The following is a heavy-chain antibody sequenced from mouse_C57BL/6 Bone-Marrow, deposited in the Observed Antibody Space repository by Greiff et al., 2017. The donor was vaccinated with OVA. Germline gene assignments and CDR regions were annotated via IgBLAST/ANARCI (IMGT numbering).Heavy chain of an antibody. CDR1: GFTFSDYG. D-gene: IGHD1-1*01. Sequence: EVKLMESGGGLVKPGGSLKLSCAASGFTFSDYGMHWVRQAPEKVLQWVAYISSGSSTIYYADTVKGRFTISRDNAKNTLFLQRTSLRSEDTAMYYCARETTLVAPGYFDYWGQGTTLTVAS. CDR3: ARETTLVAPGYFDY. CDR2: ISSGSSTI. J-gene: IGHJ2*01. V-gene: IGHV5-17*01.